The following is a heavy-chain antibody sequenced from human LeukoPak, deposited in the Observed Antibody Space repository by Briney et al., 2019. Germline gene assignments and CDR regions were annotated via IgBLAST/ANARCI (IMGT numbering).Heavy chain of an antibody. J-gene: IGHJ4*02. V-gene: IGHV4-4*07. D-gene: IGHD6-6*01. CDR1: GGSIRSYY. CDR2: IDTSGST. CDR3: ATRIGGGSSYYFDY. Sequence: SETLSLTCTVSGGSIRSYYWSWIRQLAGKGLEWIGRIDTSGSTKYNPSLKSRVTMSVDTSKNQFSLKLGSVTAADTAVYYCATRIGGGSSYYFDYWGQGTLATVSS.